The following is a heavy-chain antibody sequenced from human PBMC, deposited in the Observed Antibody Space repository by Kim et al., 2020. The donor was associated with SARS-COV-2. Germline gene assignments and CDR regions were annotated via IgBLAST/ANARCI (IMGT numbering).Heavy chain of an antibody. V-gene: IGHV3-30*03. D-gene: IGHD2-21*02. Sequence: GGSLRLSCAASGFTFSSYGMHWVRQAPGKGLEWVAVISYDGSNKYYADSVKGRFTISRDNSKNTLYLQMNSLRAEDTAVYYCASAAYCGGDCYSIDYWGQGTLVTVSS. J-gene: IGHJ4*02. CDR1: GFTFSSYG. CDR2: ISYDGSNK. CDR3: ASAAYCGGDCYSIDY.